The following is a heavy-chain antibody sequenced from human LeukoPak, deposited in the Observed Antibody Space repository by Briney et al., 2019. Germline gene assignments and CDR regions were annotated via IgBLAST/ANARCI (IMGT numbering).Heavy chain of an antibody. CDR1: GFTFSNYA. D-gene: IGHD3-10*01. CDR2: ISGSGGNT. Sequence: GGSLRLSCAASGFTFSNYAMTWVRQVPGKGLEWLSGISGSGGNTCYADSVKGRFTISRDNSKNTLYLQMNSLRAEDTAVYYCASLWFGELLDSWGQGTLVTVSS. CDR3: ASLWFGELLDS. J-gene: IGHJ4*02. V-gene: IGHV3-23*01.